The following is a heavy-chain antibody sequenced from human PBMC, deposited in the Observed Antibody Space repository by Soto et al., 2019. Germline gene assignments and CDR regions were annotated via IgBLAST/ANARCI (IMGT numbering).Heavy chain of an antibody. D-gene: IGHD2-2*02. CDR2: IIPIFGTA. CDR3: ARARGDIVVVPAAIFHYYYGMDV. CDR1: GGTFSSYA. V-gene: IGHV1-69*13. J-gene: IGHJ6*02. Sequence: SVKVSCKASGGTFSSYAISWVRQAPGQGLEWMGGIIPIFGTANYAQKFQGRVTITADESTSTAYMELSSLRSEDTAVYYCARARGDIVVVPAAIFHYYYGMDVWGQGTTVTV.